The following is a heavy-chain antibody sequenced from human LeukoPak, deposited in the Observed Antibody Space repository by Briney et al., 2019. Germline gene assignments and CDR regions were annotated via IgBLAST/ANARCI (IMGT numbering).Heavy chain of an antibody. D-gene: IGHD6-19*01. CDR1: GFTFSTYA. Sequence: GGSLRLSCAASGFTFSTYAMNWVRQAPGKGLEWASAISGSGDNTYYAESVKGRFTISRDNSKNTLYLQMNSLRAEDTAVYYCAKRPPLSSGWPFDYWGQGTLVTVSS. CDR2: ISGSGDNT. CDR3: AKRPPLSSGWPFDY. V-gene: IGHV3-23*01. J-gene: IGHJ4*02.